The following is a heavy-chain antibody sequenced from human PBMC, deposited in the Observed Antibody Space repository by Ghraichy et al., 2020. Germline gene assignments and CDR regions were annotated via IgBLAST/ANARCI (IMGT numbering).Heavy chain of an antibody. D-gene: IGHD5-12*01. CDR2: VTAYNGDT. Sequence: ASVKVSCKASGYTFKSYSISWVRQAHGQGLEWMGWVTAYNGDTNYAQKFQDRVTMTTETSTNTAYMELRSLRYDDSAIYYCVRDPYSGYDSRDYWGQGTLVTVSS. V-gene: IGHV1-18*04. CDR1: GYTFKSYS. J-gene: IGHJ4*02. CDR3: VRDPYSGYDSRDY.